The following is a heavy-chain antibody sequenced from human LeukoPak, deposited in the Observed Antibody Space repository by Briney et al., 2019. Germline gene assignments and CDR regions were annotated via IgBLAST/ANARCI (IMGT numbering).Heavy chain of an antibody. CDR1: GFTFSSYA. V-gene: IGHV3-23*01. Sequence: TGGSLRLSCAASGFTFSSYAMSWVRQAPGKGLEWVSAISGSGGSTYYADSVKGRFTISRDNSKNTLYLQMNSLRAEDTAVYYCAKVATMIVVVTRFDYWGQGTLVTVSS. CDR3: AKVATMIVVVTRFDY. J-gene: IGHJ4*02. CDR2: ISGSGGST. D-gene: IGHD3-22*01.